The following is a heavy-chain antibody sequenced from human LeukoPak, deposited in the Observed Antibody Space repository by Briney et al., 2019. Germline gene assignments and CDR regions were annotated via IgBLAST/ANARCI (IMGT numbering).Heavy chain of an antibody. CDR3: ASRKLGNDY. J-gene: IGHJ4*02. Sequence: KSSETLSLTCTVSGGSISGYYWSWVRQSPEKGLESIGFIYSTGSTSYNPSLKSRVTISADTSKNQFSLKLISVTAADTAVYYCASRKLGNDYWGQGTLVTVSS. V-gene: IGHV4-59*01. CDR1: GGSISGYY. D-gene: IGHD7-27*01. CDR2: IYSTGST.